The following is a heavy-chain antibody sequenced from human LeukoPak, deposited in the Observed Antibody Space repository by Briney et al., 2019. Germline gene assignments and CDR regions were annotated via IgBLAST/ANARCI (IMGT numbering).Heavy chain of an antibody. V-gene: IGHV1-24*01. CDR2: FDPEDGET. Sequence: GASVKVSCKVSGYTLTELSMHWVRQAPGKGLEWTGGFDPEDGETIYAQKFQGRVTMTEDTSTDTAYMELSSLRSEDTAVYYCARDRGYSSGWEDWYFDLWGRGTLVTVSS. CDR3: ARDRGYSSGWEDWYFDL. J-gene: IGHJ2*01. CDR1: GYTLTELS. D-gene: IGHD6-19*01.